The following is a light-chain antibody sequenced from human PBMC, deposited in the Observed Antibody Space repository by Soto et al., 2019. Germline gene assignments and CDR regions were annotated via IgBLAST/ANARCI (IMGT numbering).Light chain of an antibody. J-gene: IGKJ1*01. V-gene: IGKV3-15*01. CDR2: GAS. CDR1: QSVTSN. Sequence: EIVMTQSPATLSVSPGERATLSCRASQSVTSNLAWFQQKPGQAPRLLIYGASTRATGIPARFSGSGSGTDVTLTISSLQAEDFAVYYCQQYHNWPPVTFGQGNKVEIK. CDR3: QQYHNWPPVT.